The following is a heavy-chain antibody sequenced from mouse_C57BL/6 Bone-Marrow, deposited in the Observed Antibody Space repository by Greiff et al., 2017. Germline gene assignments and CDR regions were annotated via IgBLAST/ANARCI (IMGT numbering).Heavy chain of an antibody. Sequence: VQLQQPGAELVKPGASVKLSCKASGYTFTSYWMHWMKQRPGQGLEWIGMIHPNSGSTNYNEKFKSKATLTVDKSSSTAYMQLSSLTSEDSAVYYCARKGGDYDSAMDYWGQGTSVTVSS. CDR3: ARKGGDYDSAMDY. V-gene: IGHV1-64*01. D-gene: IGHD2-4*01. J-gene: IGHJ4*01. CDR1: GYTFTSYW. CDR2: IHPNSGST.